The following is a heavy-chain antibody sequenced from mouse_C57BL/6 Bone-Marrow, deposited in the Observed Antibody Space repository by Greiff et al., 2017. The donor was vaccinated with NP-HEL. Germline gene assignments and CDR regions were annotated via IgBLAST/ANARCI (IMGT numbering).Heavy chain of an antibody. V-gene: IGHV5-16*01. CDR1: GFTFSDYY. CDR3: ARYYGSSYYFDY. D-gene: IGHD1-1*01. Sequence: EVKLVESEGGLVQPGSSMKLSCTASGFTFSDYYMAWVRQVPEKGLEWVANINYDGSSTYYLDSLKSRFIISRDNAKNILYLQMSSLKSEDTATYYCARYYGSSYYFDYWGQGTTLTVSS. CDR2: INYDGSST. J-gene: IGHJ2*01.